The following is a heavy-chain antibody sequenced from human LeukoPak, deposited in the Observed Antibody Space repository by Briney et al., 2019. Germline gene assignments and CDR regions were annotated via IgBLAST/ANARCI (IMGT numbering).Heavy chain of an antibody. CDR2: ISGSGGST. CDR3: AKSSGAYYHYYYMDV. V-gene: IGHV3-23*01. CDR1: GFTFSSYA. J-gene: IGHJ6*03. D-gene: IGHD1-26*01. Sequence: GGSLRLSCAASGFTFSSYAMSWVRQAPGKGLEWVSAISGSGGSTYYADSVKGRFTISRDNSKNTLYLQMNSLRAEDTAIFYCAKSSGAYYHYYYMDVWGEGTTVTVSS.